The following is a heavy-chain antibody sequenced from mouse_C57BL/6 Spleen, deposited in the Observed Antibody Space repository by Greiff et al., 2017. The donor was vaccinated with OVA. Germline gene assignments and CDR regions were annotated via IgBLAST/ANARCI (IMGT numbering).Heavy chain of an antibody. J-gene: IGHJ1*03. Sequence: EVQLQQSGPELVKPGASVKISCKASGYSFTDYNMTWVKQSNGKSLEWIGVINPNYGTTSYNQKFKGKATLTVDQSSSTAYMQLNSLTSEDSAVYYGARGYYGSSYRYFDVWGTGTTVTVSS. CDR1: GYSFTDYN. D-gene: IGHD1-1*01. CDR3: ARGYYGSSYRYFDV. CDR2: INPNYGTT. V-gene: IGHV1-39*01.